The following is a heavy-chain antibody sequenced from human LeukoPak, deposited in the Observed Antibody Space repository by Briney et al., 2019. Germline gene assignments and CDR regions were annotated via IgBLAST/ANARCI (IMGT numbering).Heavy chain of an antibody. V-gene: IGHV1-46*01. Sequence: ASVKVSFKSSGYTFTIYYMHWVRQSTGQGLEWRGTINPSGGSTSYSQKYQGRVTMTRDTSTSTVYMDLSSLRPEETAVYYCAAGYSSSPLPKGSDYWGQGTLVTVSS. CDR2: INPSGGST. D-gene: IGHD6-13*01. CDR3: AAGYSSSPLPKGSDY. CDR1: GYTFTIYY. J-gene: IGHJ4*02.